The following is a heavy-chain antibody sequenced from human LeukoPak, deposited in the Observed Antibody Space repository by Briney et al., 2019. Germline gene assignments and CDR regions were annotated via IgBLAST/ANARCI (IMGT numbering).Heavy chain of an antibody. CDR2: ISAYNGNT. CDR1: GYTFTSYG. Sequence: ASVKVSCKTSGYTFTSYGISWVRQAPGQGLEWMGWISAYNGNTNYAQKLQGRVTMTTDTSTSTAYMELRSLRSDDTAVYYCARAGSTSSNYYYYGMDVWGQGTTVTVSS. D-gene: IGHD2-2*01. V-gene: IGHV1-18*01. J-gene: IGHJ6*02. CDR3: ARAGSTSSNYYYYGMDV.